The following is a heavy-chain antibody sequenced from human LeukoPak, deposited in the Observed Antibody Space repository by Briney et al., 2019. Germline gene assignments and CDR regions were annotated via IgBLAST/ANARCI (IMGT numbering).Heavy chain of an antibody. V-gene: IGHV4-30-4*01. CDR2: IYYSGST. CDR1: GGSISSGDYY. D-gene: IGHD3-22*01. Sequence: PSQTLSLTCTVSGGSISSGDYYWSWIRQPPGKGLEWIGYIYYSGSTYYNPSLKSRVTISVGTSKNQFSLKLSSVTAADTAVYYCASRHYYDSSGYEVFDPWGQGTLVTVSS. CDR3: ASRHYYDSSGYEVFDP. J-gene: IGHJ5*02.